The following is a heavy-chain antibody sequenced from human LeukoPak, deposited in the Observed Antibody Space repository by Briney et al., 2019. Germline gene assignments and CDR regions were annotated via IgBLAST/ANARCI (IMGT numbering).Heavy chain of an antibody. CDR3: ALLRGDKYYYYGMDV. D-gene: IGHD3-10*01. J-gene: IGHJ6*02. CDR2: IKQDGSEK. Sequence: PGGSLRLSCAASGFTFSSYWMSWVRQAPGKGLGGVANIKQDGSEKNYVDSVKGRFTISRDNSKNTLYLQMNSLRAEDTAVYYCALLRGDKYYYYGMDVWGQGTTVTVSS. CDR1: GFTFSSYW. V-gene: IGHV3-7*01.